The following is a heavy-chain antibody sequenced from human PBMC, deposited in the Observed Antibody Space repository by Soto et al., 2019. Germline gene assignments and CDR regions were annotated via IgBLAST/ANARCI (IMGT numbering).Heavy chain of an antibody. J-gene: IGHJ4*01. CDR1: GYTFTNYA. V-gene: IGHV1-3*01. Sequence: ASVKVSCKASGYTFTNYAMHWVRQAPGQRLEWMGWINAGNGNTKYSQKFQGRVTITRDTSASTAYMELSSLRSEDTAVYYCAREVDRALVGSPHYFDYSGQATLVTVSS. D-gene: IGHD5-18*01. CDR2: INAGNGNT. CDR3: AREVDRALVGSPHYFDY.